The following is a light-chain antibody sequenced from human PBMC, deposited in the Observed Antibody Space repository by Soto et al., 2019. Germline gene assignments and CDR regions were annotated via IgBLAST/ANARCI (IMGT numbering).Light chain of an antibody. J-gene: IGLJ2*01. CDR3: KSYASSLSAVV. CDR2: VNS. Sequence: QSVLTQPPSVSGAPGQRVTISCTGSSSNIGAGYDVHWYQQLPGTAPKLLIYVNSNRPSGVPDRFSGSKSGTSASPAITGLQAEDEADYYCKSYASSLSAVVFGGGTKLTVL. CDR1: SSNIGAGYD. V-gene: IGLV1-40*01.